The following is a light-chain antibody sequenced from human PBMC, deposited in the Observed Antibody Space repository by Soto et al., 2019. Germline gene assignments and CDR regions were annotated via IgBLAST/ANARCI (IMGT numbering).Light chain of an antibody. CDR1: SGDIGSYNR. Sequence: QSALTQPASVSGSPGQSITISCTGTSGDIGSYNRVSWYQQHPGKAPKLIIYEVTDRPSGASNRFSGSKSGNTASQTISGLQAEDEAEYYCSSYTNINTRACVFGTGTKVTVL. CDR3: SSYTNINTRACV. J-gene: IGLJ1*01. CDR2: EVT. V-gene: IGLV2-14*01.